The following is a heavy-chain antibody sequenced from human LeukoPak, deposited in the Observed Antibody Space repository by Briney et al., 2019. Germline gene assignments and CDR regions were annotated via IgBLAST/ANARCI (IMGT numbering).Heavy chain of an antibody. V-gene: IGHV3-23*01. D-gene: IGHD6-19*01. CDR2: ISTSGATT. J-gene: IGHJ4*02. CDR3: ARDVDSGGWYWEESNY. CDR1: GFTFGNFD. Sequence: GGSLRLSCAASGFTFGNFDINWVRQAPGKGLEWVAVISTSGATTHYADSVKGRFTISRDNSRDTVYLQMNSLRAEDTAVYYCARDVDSGGWYWEESNYWGQGTLVTVSS.